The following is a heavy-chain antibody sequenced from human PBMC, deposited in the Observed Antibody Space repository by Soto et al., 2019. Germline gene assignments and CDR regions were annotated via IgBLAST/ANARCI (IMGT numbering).Heavy chain of an antibody. CDR1: GFTSSSYG. D-gene: IGHD6-13*01. J-gene: IGHJ4*02. CDR2: IWYDGSNK. Sequence: PGGSLRLSCAASGFTSSSYGMHWVRQAPGKGLEWVAVIWYDGSNKYYADSVKGRFTISRDNSKNTLYLQMNSLRAEDTAVYYCAREYSIPISPLDYWGQGTLVTVSS. CDR3: AREYSIPISPLDY. V-gene: IGHV3-33*01.